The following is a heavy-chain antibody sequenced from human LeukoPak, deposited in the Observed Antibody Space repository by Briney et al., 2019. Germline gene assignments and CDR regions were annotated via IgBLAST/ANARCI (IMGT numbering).Heavy chain of an antibody. D-gene: IGHD4-23*01. V-gene: IGHV3-23*01. CDR3: AKENYGG. J-gene: IGHJ4*02. CDR1: GFTFSSYA. CDR2: IGGSGGNK. Sequence: QPVGCLRLSCAAPGFTFSSYAMSWVRQAPGQGLGGVSAIGGSGGNKYYADSVNGRFTITRDNSKNTLYRQMNSLRAEDTAVYYCAKENYGGWGQGTLVTVSS.